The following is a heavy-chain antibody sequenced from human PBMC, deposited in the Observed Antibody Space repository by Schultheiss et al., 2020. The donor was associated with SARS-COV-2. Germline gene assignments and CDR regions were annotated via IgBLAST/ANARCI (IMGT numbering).Heavy chain of an antibody. CDR3: ARDLLNPGDY. J-gene: IGHJ4*02. Sequence: GGSLRLSCAASGFTFSSYSMNWVRQAPGKGLEWVSSISSSSSYIYYADSVKGRFTISRDNAKNTLYLQMNTLGADDTAVYYCARDLLNPGDYWGQGTPVTVSS. D-gene: IGHD1-14*01. V-gene: IGHV3-21*01. CDR2: ISSSSSYI. CDR1: GFTFSSYS.